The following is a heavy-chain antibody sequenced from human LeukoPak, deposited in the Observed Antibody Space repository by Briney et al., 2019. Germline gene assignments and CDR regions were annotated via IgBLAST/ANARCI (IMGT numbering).Heavy chain of an antibody. V-gene: IGHV3-23*01. CDR3: AKKITEAGHNWFDP. J-gene: IGHJ5*02. CDR2: SGSGYST. Sequence: GGSLRLSCAASGFIFSNYAMSWVRQAPGKGLEWVSVSGSGYSTYYADSVEGRFTVSRDNSKNTLYLQMNSLRAEDTAVYYCAKKITEAGHNWFDPWGQGTLVTVSS. D-gene: IGHD6-13*01. CDR1: GFIFSNYA.